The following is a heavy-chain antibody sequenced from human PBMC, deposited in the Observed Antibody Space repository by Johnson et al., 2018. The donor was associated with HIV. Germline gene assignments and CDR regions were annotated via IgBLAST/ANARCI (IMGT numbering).Heavy chain of an antibody. CDR2: ISSNGIGT. D-gene: IGHD3-10*01. Sequence: VQLVESGGGLVQPGQSLRLSCAGSGFTFNKYWMHWVRQAPGKGLEYVSAISSNGIGTYYANSVDGRFTISRDNDKNTLYLEMRSLRVEDMAVYYCARSRGPMRKDAFDIWGQGTKVTVSS. J-gene: IGHJ3*02. CDR3: ARSRGPMRKDAFDI. V-gene: IGHV3-64*01. CDR1: GFTFNKYW.